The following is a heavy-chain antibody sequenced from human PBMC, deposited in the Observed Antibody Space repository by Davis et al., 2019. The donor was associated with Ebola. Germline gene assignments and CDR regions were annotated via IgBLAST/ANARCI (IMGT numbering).Heavy chain of an antibody. V-gene: IGHV4-34*01. Sequence: MPSETLSLTCAVYGGSFSGFHWSWIRQPPGKGLEWIGEISHGGSTNYNPSLKSRVTISVDTSKNQFSLKLSSVTAADTAMYYCARRTVVTSYYFDYWGQGTLVTVSS. CDR3: ARRTVVTSYYFDY. CDR2: ISHGGST. J-gene: IGHJ4*02. D-gene: IGHD4-23*01. CDR1: GGSFSGFH.